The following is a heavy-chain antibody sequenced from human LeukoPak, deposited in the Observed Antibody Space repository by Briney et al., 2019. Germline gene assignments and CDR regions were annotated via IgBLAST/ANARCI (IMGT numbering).Heavy chain of an antibody. CDR1: GFTFSSYE. V-gene: IGHV3-48*03. Sequence: GGSLRLSCAASGFTFSSYEMNWVRQAPGKGLEWVSCISSSGSTIYYADSVKGRFTISRDNAKNSLYLQMNSLRAEDTAVYYCARGWWGYYDSSGYGYSFFDYWGQGTLVTVSS. CDR3: ARGWWGYYDSSGYGYSFFDY. J-gene: IGHJ4*02. CDR2: ISSSGSTI. D-gene: IGHD3-22*01.